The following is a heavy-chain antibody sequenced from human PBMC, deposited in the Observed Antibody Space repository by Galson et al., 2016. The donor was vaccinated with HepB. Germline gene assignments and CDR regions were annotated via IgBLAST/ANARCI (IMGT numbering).Heavy chain of an antibody. V-gene: IGHV3-13*01. CDR2: IGAAGDT. D-gene: IGHD2-15*01. J-gene: IGHJ3*02. CDR1: GFTFSNHD. CDR3: AREGGCSGGRCHNAAFDI. Sequence: SLRLSCAASGFTFSNHDMHWVRQATGKGLEWVSAIGAAGDTYYPGSVKGRFTISRENANNSLYLHMNSLRAGDTAVYYCAREGGCSGGRCHNAAFDIWGQGTMVTVSS.